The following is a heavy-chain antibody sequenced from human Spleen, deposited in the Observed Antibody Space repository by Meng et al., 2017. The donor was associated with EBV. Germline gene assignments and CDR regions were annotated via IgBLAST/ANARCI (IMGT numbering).Heavy chain of an antibody. CDR3: AHRRSGYDLFDY. CDR2: IYWDDDE. D-gene: IGHD5-12*01. Sequence: QVALKDSGSTHGDPTHTHTLLHTFSGFLLNTSEVGGGWIRQTPGKALGMVALIYWDDDERYSPSMKSRLTITKDSYKNQVVLKKTNMDPVDTATYYCAHRRSGYDLFDYWGQGTLVTVSS. J-gene: IGHJ4*02. V-gene: IGHV2-5*02. CDR1: GFLLNTSEVG.